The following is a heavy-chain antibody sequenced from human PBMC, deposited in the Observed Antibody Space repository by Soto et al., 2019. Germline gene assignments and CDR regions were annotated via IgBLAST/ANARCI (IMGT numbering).Heavy chain of an antibody. CDR3: ARDGXDYYDSSGYRFPGWFDP. V-gene: IGHV4-31*03. D-gene: IGHD3-22*01. CDR2: IYYSGST. Sequence: SETLSLTCNVSGGSISSGGYYWSWIRQHPGKGLEWIGYIYYSGSTYYNPSLKSRVTISVDTSKNQFSLKLSSVTAADTAVYYCARDGXDYYDSSGYRFPGWFDPWGQGTLVTVSS. J-gene: IGHJ5*02. CDR1: GGSISSGGYY.